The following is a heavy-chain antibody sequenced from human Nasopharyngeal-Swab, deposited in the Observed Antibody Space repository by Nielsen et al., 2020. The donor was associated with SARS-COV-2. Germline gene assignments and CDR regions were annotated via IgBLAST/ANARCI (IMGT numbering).Heavy chain of an antibody. CDR2: IWYDGSNK. CDR3: ARSEVPAATIVSEFDP. J-gene: IGHJ5*02. Sequence: GGSLRLSCAASGFTFSSYGMHWVRQAPGKGLEWVAVIWYDGSNKYYADSVKGRFTISRDNSKNTLYLQVNSLRAEDTAVYYCARSEVPAATIVSEFDPWGQGTLVTVSS. D-gene: IGHD2-2*01. CDR1: GFTFSSYG. V-gene: IGHV3-33*01.